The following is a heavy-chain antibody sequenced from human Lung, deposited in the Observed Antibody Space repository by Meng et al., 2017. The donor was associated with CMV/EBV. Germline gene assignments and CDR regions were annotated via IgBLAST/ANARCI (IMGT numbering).Heavy chain of an antibody. CDR2: ISYDGRDK. CDR1: EFTFNSYA. V-gene: IGHV3-30*04. CDR3: TREGRLNWFDP. Sequence: SCADSEFTFNSYAMHWVRQAPGKGLEWVAIISYDGRDKYYAESVKGRFTISRDNSKKKLYLQMNSLRTEDTARYFCTREGRLNWFDPWGQGTLVTVSS. J-gene: IGHJ5*02.